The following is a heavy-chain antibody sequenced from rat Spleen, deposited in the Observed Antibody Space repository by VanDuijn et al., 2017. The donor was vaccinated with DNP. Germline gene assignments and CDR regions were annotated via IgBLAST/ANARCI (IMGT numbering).Heavy chain of an antibody. V-gene: IGHV5-22*01. J-gene: IGHJ2*01. CDR2: ISYDGGNT. CDR3: ARHGRRVFDY. Sequence: EVQLVESGGGSVQPGRSPKISCEASGFTFSDYYMAWVRQAPAKGLEWVAYISYDGGNTDYGDSVKGRFTISRDNAESTLYLQMNSLRSEDMATYFCARHGRRVFDYWGQGVMVTVSS. CDR1: GFTFSDYY. D-gene: IGHD1-11*01.